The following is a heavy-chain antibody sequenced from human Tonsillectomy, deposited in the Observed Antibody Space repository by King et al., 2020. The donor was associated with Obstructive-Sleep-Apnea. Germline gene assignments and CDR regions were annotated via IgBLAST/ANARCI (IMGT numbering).Heavy chain of an antibody. CDR1: GFTFSSHS. V-gene: IGHV3-48*04. Sequence: VQLVESGGGLVQPGGSLRLSCAASGFTFSSHSMNWVRQAPGKGLEWVAYISSSSSTIYYADSVKGRFTISRDNAKNSLYLQMNSLRAEDTAVYYCARVDYGAYYGMDVWGQGTTVTVSS. D-gene: IGHD4-17*01. CDR3: ARVDYGAYYGMDV. CDR2: ISSSSSTI. J-gene: IGHJ6*02.